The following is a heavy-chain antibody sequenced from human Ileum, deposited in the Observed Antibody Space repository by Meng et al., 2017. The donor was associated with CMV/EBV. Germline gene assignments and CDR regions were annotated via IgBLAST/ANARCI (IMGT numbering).Heavy chain of an antibody. CDR1: GFTFGMYA. V-gene: IGHV3-23*01. J-gene: IGHJ4*02. CDR2: ISGGGSVT. CDR3: AKDTDGTAVMSYFDH. D-gene: IGHD2-2*01. Sequence: SGFTFGMYALTWVRQAPGKGLEWVSVISGGGSVTYYADSVKGRFTISRGNSKNILYLQMNSLRVEDTAVYYCAKDTDGTAVMSYFDHWGQGALVTVSS.